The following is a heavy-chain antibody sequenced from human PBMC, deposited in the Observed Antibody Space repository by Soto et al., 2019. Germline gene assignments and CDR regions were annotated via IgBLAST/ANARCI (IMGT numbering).Heavy chain of an antibody. CDR3: ARIPATWLTGEGRGAFDI. D-gene: IGHD7-27*01. Sequence: QVQLQESGPGLVKPSQTLSLTCTVSGGSISSGGYYWSWIRQHPGKGLEWIGYIYYSGSTYYNPSLKGRVTISVDTSKNQFSLKLSSVTAADTAVYYCARIPATWLTGEGRGAFDIWGQGTMVTVSS. CDR1: GGSISSGGYY. J-gene: IGHJ3*02. V-gene: IGHV4-31*03. CDR2: IYYSGST.